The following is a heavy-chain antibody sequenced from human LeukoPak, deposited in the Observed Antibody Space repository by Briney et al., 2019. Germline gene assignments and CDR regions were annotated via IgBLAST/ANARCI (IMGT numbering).Heavy chain of an antibody. CDR3: ARAVRRDDY. CDR1: GFTFSSYE. Sequence: PGGSLRLSCAASGFTFSSYEMNWVRQAPGEGLEWVSFISSSGSSIYYADSVKGRFTISRDNAKNSLYLQMNSLRAEDTAVYYCARAVRRDDYRGQGTLVTVSS. CDR2: ISSSGSSI. V-gene: IGHV3-48*03. J-gene: IGHJ4*02. D-gene: IGHD6-19*01.